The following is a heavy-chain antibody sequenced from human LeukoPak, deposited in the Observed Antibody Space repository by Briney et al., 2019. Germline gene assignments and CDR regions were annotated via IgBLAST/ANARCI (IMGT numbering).Heavy chain of an antibody. D-gene: IGHD6-13*01. Sequence: ASVKVSCKASGYTFTGYYMHWVRQAPGQGLEWMGWINPNSGGTNYAQKFQGRVTMTRNTSISTAYMELSSLRSEDTAVYYCARVSSREYYYYYMDVWGKGTTVTISS. V-gene: IGHV1-2*02. CDR3: ARVSSREYYYYYMDV. CDR1: GYTFTGYY. J-gene: IGHJ6*03. CDR2: INPNSGGT.